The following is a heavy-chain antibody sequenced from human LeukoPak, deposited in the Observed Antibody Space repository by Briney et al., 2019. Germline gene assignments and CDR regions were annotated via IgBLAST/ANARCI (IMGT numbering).Heavy chain of an antibody. CDR1: GDSISSSTYY. J-gene: IGHJ4*02. D-gene: IGHD6-13*01. V-gene: IGHV4-39*01. Sequence: PSETLSLTCTVSGDSISSSTYYWGWIRQPPGKGLEWIGSIYYSGITYFNPSLKSRVTISVDTSKNQFSLKLSSVTAADTAVYYCARGGLRWYSSSWYAATGRGFLDYWGQGTLVTVSS. CDR2: IYYSGIT. CDR3: ARGGLRWYSSSWYAATGRGFLDY.